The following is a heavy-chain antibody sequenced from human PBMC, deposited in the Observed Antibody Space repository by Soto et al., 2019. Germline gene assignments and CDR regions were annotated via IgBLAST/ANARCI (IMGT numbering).Heavy chain of an antibody. CDR1: AGSFSDYF. CDR2: INHSGGT. J-gene: IGHJ4*02. Sequence: QVQLQQWGAGLLKPSETLSLTCAVSAGSFSDYFWSWIRQPPGKGLEWIGEINHSGGTNYSPSLKSRFVFSVDTSKNQLSLNLSSVTAADTALYYCARFKILDCSTSSLYFDQWGQGTLVTVST. D-gene: IGHD2-21*01. CDR3: ARFKILDCSTSSLYFDQ. V-gene: IGHV4-34*01.